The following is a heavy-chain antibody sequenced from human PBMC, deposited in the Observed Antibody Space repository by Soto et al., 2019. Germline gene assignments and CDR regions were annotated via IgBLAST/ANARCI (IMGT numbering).Heavy chain of an antibody. CDR2: TYYRSKWYN. CDR1: WDSVSSNSAA. D-gene: IGHD2-15*01. Sequence: PSQTLSLTCAISWDSVSSNSAAWNWIRQSPSRGLEWLGRTYYRSKWYNDYAVSVKSRITINPDTSKNQFSLQLNSVTPEDTAVYYCARDSGGQKRYSSGGSCYSKGYYFDYWGQGTLVTVSS. J-gene: IGHJ4*02. CDR3: ARDSGGQKRYSSGGSCYSKGYYFDY. V-gene: IGHV6-1*01.